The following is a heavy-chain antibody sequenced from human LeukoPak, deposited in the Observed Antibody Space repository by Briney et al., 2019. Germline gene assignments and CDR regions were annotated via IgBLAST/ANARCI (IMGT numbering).Heavy chain of an antibody. J-gene: IGHJ4*02. V-gene: IGHV3-7*01. CDR1: GFTFRDYW. CDR3: ARAGGTSWADY. D-gene: IGHD1-14*01. CDR2: VKQDGTEK. Sequence: GGSLRLSCAASGFTFRDYWMTWVRQAPGKGLEWVANVKQDGTEKFCVDSVKGRFTISRDNGKNSLYLQMNSLRVEDTAIYYCARAGGTSWADYWGQGTLVTVSS.